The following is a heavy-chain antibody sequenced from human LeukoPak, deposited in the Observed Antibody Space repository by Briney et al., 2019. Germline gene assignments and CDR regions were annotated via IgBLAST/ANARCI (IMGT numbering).Heavy chain of an antibody. J-gene: IGHJ4*02. Sequence: SETLSLTCTVSGCSISSYYWIWIRQPPGKGLEWIGYIYYSGSTNYNPSLKSRVTISVDTSKNQFALKLSSVTAADTAVYYCARVAPGVVPAAMPDYWGQGTLVTVSS. CDR1: GCSISSYY. V-gene: IGHV4-59*01. CDR3: ARVAPGVVPAAMPDY. D-gene: IGHD2-2*01. CDR2: IYYSGST.